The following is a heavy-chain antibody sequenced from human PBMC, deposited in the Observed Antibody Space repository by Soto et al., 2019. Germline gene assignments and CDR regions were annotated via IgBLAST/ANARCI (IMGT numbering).Heavy chain of an antibody. J-gene: IGHJ6*02. Sequence: QVQLVQSGAEVKKPGASVKVSCKASGFTFNNYFFHWVRQAPRQGLEWMGIISPYDGSTNYEQSLQGRVTMTSDTSTSTVYMDLSSLRSEDTAVYYCARGDGRGSTGFYYYYGMDVWGHGTTVTVSS. CDR2: ISPYDGST. CDR1: GFTFNNYF. V-gene: IGHV1-46*02. CDR3: ARGDGRGSTGFYYYYGMDV. D-gene: IGHD1-26*01.